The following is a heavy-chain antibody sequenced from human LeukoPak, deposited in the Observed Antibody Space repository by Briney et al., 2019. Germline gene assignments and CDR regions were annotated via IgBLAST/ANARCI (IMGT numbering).Heavy chain of an antibody. CDR1: GFTFDDYG. D-gene: IGHD2-15*01. J-gene: IGHJ3*02. Sequence: GGSLRLSCAASGFTFDDYGMSWVRQAPGKGLEWVSGINWIGGSTGYADSVKGRFTISRDNAKNSLYLQMNSLRAEDTALYHCARVEGGFGSNAFDIWGQGTMVTVSS. CDR2: INWIGGST. CDR3: ARVEGGFGSNAFDI. V-gene: IGHV3-20*01.